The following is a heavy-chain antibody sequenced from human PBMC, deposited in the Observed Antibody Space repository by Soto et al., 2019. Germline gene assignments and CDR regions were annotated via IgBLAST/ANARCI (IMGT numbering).Heavy chain of an antibody. Sequence: ASVKVACEACGYSFPSYGISLVRQAPGQGLEWMGWISAHNGNTNYAQKLRGRVTMTTDTSTSTAYMELRSLRSDDTAVYYCARDMDFDFGDYDQSGRGAFDIWGQGTMVTVSS. CDR2: ISAHNGNT. J-gene: IGHJ3*02. V-gene: IGHV1-18*01. CDR3: ARDMDFDFGDYDQSGRGAFDI. D-gene: IGHD4-17*01. CDR1: GYSFPSYG.